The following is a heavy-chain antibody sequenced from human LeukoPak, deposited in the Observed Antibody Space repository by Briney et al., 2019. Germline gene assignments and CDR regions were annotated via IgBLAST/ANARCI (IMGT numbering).Heavy chain of an antibody. CDR2: INNDGSIT. J-gene: IGHJ4*02. D-gene: IGHD3-10*01. CDR1: GFTFSSYW. CDR3: VKVAKYYYGSETYYFFEH. V-gene: IGHV3-74*01. Sequence: GGSLRLSCAASGFTFSSYWMHWVGKDPGKGLVWVSHINNDGSITNYADSVKGRFTISRDNAKNTLYLQMNSLRVEDTGIYYCVKVAKYYYGSETYYFFEHWGQGTPVTASS.